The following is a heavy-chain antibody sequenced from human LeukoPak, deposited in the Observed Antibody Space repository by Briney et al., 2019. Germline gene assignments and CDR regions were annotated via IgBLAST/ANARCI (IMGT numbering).Heavy chain of an antibody. D-gene: IGHD5-12*01. CDR2: INHSGST. J-gene: IGHJ4*02. Sequence: PSETLSLTCAVYGESFSGYWWSWIRQPPGKGLEWIGEINHSGSTNYNPSLKSRVTISVDTSKNQFSLKLSSVTAADTAVYYCARGVAPDYWGQGTLVTVSS. CDR3: ARGVAPDY. CDR1: GESFSGYW. V-gene: IGHV4-34*01.